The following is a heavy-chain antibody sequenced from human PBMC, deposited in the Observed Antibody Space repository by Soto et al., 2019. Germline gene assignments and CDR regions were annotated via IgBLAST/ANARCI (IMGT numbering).Heavy chain of an antibody. Sequence: PGGSLRLSCAASGFTFSNAWMNWVRQAPGKGLERVGRIKSKTDGGTTDYAAPVKGRFTISRDDSKNTLYLQMNSLKTEDTAVYYCTTDYRWSWNYVSSPFDYWGQGTLVTSPQ. D-gene: IGHD1-7*01. V-gene: IGHV3-15*07. CDR2: IKSKTDGGTT. CDR1: GFTFSNAW. CDR3: TTDYRWSWNYVSSPFDY. J-gene: IGHJ4*02.